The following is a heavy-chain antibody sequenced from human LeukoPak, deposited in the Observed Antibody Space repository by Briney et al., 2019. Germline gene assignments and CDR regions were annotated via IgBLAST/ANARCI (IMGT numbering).Heavy chain of an antibody. V-gene: IGHV3-7*01. Sequence: GGSLRLSCAASGFTFSIYWMNWVRQAPGKGLEWVANIKQDGSEKYYVDSVKGRFTISRDNAKNSLYLQMNSLRAEDTAVYYCAKAWGGYGRGPFDYWGQGTLVTVSS. CDR3: AKAWGGYGRGPFDY. CDR2: IKQDGSEK. J-gene: IGHJ4*02. CDR1: GFTFSIYW. D-gene: IGHD5-12*01.